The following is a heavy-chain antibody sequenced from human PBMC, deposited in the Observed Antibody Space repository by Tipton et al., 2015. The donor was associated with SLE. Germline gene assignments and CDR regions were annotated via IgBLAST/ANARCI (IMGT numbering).Heavy chain of an antibody. Sequence: SLRLSCAASGFTFSSSRMTWVRQAPGKGLEWVSSISSSSNFLYYADSMEGRFTISRDNAKNTVYLEMSSLTADDTALYYCAKVNSDGFSYFHHWGQGTLVTVSS. V-gene: IGHV3-21*01. CDR3: AKVNSDGFSYFHH. CDR1: GFTFSSSR. D-gene: IGHD3/OR15-3a*01. J-gene: IGHJ1*01. CDR2: ISSSSNFL.